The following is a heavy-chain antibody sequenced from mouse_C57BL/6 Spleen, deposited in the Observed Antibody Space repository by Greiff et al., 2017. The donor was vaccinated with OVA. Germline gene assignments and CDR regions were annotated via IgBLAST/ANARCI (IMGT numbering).Heavy chain of an antibody. J-gene: IGHJ2*01. V-gene: IGHV1-55*01. CDR1: GYTFTSYW. D-gene: IGHD2-2*01. Sequence: VKLQQPGAELVKPGASVKMSCKASGYTFTSYWITWVKQRPGQGLVWIGDIYPGSGSTNYNEKFKSKATLTVDTSSSTAYMQLSRLTSEDSAVYYCARWDAYGRYFDYWGQGTTLTVSS. CDR3: ARWDAYGRYFDY. CDR2: IYPGSGST.